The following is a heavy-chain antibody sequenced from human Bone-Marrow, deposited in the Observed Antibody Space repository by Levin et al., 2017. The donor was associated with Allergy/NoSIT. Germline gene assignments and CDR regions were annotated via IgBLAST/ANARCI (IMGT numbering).Heavy chain of an antibody. Sequence: KPGESLKISCEGSGFSFLNYWIGWVRQRPGKGLEWMGMVYFEDSDTRYSPSFEGQVTMSADKATTTAYLQWTSLKASDTAVYYCARGSDYDTSSFDPWGQGTLVTVSS. CDR2: VYFEDSDT. CDR3: ARGSDYDTSSFDP. J-gene: IGHJ5*02. V-gene: IGHV5-51*01. D-gene: IGHD4-17*01. CDR1: GFSFLNYW.